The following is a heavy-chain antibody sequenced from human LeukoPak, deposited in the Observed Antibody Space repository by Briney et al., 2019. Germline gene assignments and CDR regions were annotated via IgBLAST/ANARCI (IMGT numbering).Heavy chain of an antibody. Sequence: GGSLRLSCAASGFTFSSYAMSWVRQAPGKGLEWVSAISGSGGSTYYADSVKGRFTISRDNSKNTLYLQMNSLRAEDTAVYYCANCISGSGSYYNPFDYWGQGTLVTVSS. V-gene: IGHV3-23*01. J-gene: IGHJ4*02. D-gene: IGHD3-10*01. CDR3: ANCISGSGSYYNPFDY. CDR1: GFTFSSYA. CDR2: ISGSGGST.